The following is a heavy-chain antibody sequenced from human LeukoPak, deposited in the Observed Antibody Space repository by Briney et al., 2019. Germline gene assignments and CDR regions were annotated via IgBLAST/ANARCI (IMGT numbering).Heavy chain of an antibody. J-gene: IGHJ5*02. Sequence: SQTLSLTCTVSGGSISSGGYYWSWIRQHPGKGLEWIGYIYYSGSTYYNPSLKSRVTISVDTSKNQFSLKLSSVTAADTAVYYCAREGEEGQRGPYCFAPWGQGTLVTVSS. V-gene: IGHV4-31*03. CDR2: IYYSGST. CDR1: GGSISSGGYY. D-gene: IGHD3-16*01. CDR3: AREGEEGQRGPYCFAP.